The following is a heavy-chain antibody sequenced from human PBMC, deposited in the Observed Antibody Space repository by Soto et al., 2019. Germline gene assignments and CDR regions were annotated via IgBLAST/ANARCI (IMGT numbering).Heavy chain of an antibody. D-gene: IGHD6-19*01. J-gene: IGHJ4*02. CDR3: AREGSSGCRDY. Sequence: EVQLVESGGGLVQPGGSLRLSCAASGFTFSSYWMSWVRQAPGKALEWVANIKQDGSEKYYVDSVKGRFTISRDNAKNSLYLQMNSLRAEDTAVYYCAREGSSGCRDYWGQGTLVTVSS. CDR1: GFTFSSYW. CDR2: IKQDGSEK. V-gene: IGHV3-7*01.